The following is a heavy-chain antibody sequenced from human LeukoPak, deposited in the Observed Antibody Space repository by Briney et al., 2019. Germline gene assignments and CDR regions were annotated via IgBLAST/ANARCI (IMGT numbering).Heavy chain of an antibody. D-gene: IGHD3-3*01. V-gene: IGHV3-15*01. CDR2: IKSKTDGGTT. CDR1: GFTFSNAW. Sequence: PGGSLRLSCAASGFTFSNAWMSWVRQAPGKGLEWVGRIKSKTDGGTTDYAAPVKGRFTISRDDSKNTPYLQMNSLKTEDTAVYYCTTDGMYYDFWSGYFHWGQGTLVTVSS. CDR3: TTDGMYYDFWSGYFH. J-gene: IGHJ4*02.